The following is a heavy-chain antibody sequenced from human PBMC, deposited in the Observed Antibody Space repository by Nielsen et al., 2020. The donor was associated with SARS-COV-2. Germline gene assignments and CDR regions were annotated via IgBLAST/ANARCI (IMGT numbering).Heavy chain of an antibody. J-gene: IGHJ5*02. CDR3: ARDYGWFDP. CDR1: GFTFSDYY. CDR2: ISSSSSYT. Sequence: GGSLRLSCAASGFTFSDYYMSWIRQAPGKGLEWVSYISSSSSYTNYADSVKGRFTISRDNSKNTLYLQMNSLRAEDTAVYYCARDYGWFDPWGQGTLVTVSS. D-gene: IGHD3-10*01. V-gene: IGHV3-11*06.